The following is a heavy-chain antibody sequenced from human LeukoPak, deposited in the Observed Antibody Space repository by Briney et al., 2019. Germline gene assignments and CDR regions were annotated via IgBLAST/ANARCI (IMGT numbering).Heavy chain of an antibody. V-gene: IGHV1-2*02. J-gene: IGHJ3*02. CDR2: INPNSGGT. CDR1: GYTFTGYY. CDR3: ASVGFDDAFDI. Sequence: GASVKVSCKASGYTFTGYYMHWVRQAPGQGLEWMGWINPNSGGTNYAQKSQGRVTMTRDTSISTAYMELSRLRSDDTAVYYCASVGFDDAFDIWGQGTMVTVSS. D-gene: IGHD3-10*01.